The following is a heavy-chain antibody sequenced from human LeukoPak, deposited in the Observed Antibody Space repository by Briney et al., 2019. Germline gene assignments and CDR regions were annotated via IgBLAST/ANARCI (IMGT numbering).Heavy chain of an antibody. V-gene: IGHV4-30-4*08. CDR1: GGSISSGDYC. D-gene: IGHD2-2*01. CDR3: AGNIVVVPAAMGIWFDP. CDR2: IYYSGST. J-gene: IGHJ5*02. Sequence: SETLSLTCTVSGGSISSGDYCWSWIRQPPGKGLEWIGYIYYSGSTYYNPSLKRRVTISVDTSKNQFSLKLSSVTAADTAVYYCAGNIVVVPAAMGIWFDPWGQGTLVTVSS.